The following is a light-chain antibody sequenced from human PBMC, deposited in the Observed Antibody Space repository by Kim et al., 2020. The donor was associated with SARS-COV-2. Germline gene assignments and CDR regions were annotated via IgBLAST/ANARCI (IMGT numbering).Light chain of an antibody. CDR1: KDIGNS. V-gene: IGKV1-17*03. CDR3: LQHNTYPRT. CDR2: AAS. Sequence: AAVEDRVTITCRATKDIGNSLAWFQQKPGTVPKRLIFAASNLESGVPSRFSGSGSGTEFTLTISSLHPEDFATYYCLQHNTYPRTFGQGTKVDIK. J-gene: IGKJ1*01.